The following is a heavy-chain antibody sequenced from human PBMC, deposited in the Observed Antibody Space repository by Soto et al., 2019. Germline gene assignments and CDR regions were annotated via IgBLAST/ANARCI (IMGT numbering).Heavy chain of an antibody. D-gene: IGHD2-15*01. J-gene: IGHJ4*02. CDR3: ANSQRIASRPFDY. Sequence: EVQLAESGGGLVQPGRSLRLSCEASGFMFDDYAMYWVRQAPGKGLEWVSGISWNSNSIVYADSVKGRFTISRDNAKNSLYLQMNSLKPEDTAIYYCANSQRIASRPFDYWGQGTLVTVSS. CDR2: ISWNSNSI. V-gene: IGHV3-9*01. CDR1: GFMFDDYA.